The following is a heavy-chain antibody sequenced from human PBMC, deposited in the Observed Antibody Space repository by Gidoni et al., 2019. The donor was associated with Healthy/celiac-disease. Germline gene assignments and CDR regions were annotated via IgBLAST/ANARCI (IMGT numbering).Heavy chain of an antibody. CDR2: INWNGGST. V-gene: IGHV3-20*04. CDR3: ARTETSGYYTDDYYYYYMDV. J-gene: IGHJ6*03. D-gene: IGHD3-3*01. Sequence: EVQLVESGGGVVRPGGSLRLSCAASGFTFVDYGMSWVRQAPGKGLEWVSGINWNGGSTGYADSVKGRFTISRDNAKNSLYLQMNSLRAEDTALYYCARTETSGYYTDDYYYYYMDVWGKGTTVTVSS. CDR1: GFTFVDYG.